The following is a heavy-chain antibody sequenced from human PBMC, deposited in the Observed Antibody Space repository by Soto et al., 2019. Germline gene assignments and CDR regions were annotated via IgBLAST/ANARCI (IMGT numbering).Heavy chain of an antibody. D-gene: IGHD3-10*01. Sequence: QVQLVQSGAEVKKPGASVKVSCKASGYTFTSNHMHWVRQVPGEGLDWMGMINPRSGGTNSPQKFQVRVTMTRDTSTSTVYMELSSLRSEDTAVYYCCSLDYGQWYWGQGTLVTVSS. J-gene: IGHJ4*02. CDR3: CSLDYGQWY. CDR2: INPRSGGT. CDR1: GYTFTSNH. V-gene: IGHV1-46*03.